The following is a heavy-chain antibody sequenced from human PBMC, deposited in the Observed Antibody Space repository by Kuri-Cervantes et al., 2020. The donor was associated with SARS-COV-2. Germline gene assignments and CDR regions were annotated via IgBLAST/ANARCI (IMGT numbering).Heavy chain of an antibody. V-gene: IGHV1-69*13. CDR1: GGTFSSYA. J-gene: IGHJ6*03. CDR3: ARAAWGAARRDSYYMDF. D-gene: IGHD6-6*01. Sequence: SVKVSCKASGGTFSSYAISWVRQAPGQGLEWMGGIIPIFGTANYAQKFQGRVTITADESTSTAYMELSSLRSEDTAVYYCARAAWGAARRDSYYMDFWGKGTTVTVSS. CDR2: IIPIFGTA.